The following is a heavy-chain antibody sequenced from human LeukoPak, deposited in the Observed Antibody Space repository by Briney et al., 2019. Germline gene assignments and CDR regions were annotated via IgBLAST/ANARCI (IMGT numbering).Heavy chain of an antibody. CDR1: GFTFSSYS. D-gene: IGHD5-24*01. V-gene: IGHV3-21*01. J-gene: IGHJ4*02. Sequence: GGSLRLSCAASGFTFSSYSMNWVRQAPGKGLEWVSSISSRSGDIYYADSVKGRFTISRDNSKNTLYLQMNSLRAEDTAVYYCARADRDGNKRFLDWGQGTLVTVSS. CDR3: ARADRDGNKRFLD. CDR2: ISSRSGDI.